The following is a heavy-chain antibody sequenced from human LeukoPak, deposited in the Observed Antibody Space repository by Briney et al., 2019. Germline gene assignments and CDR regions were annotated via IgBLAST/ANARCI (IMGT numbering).Heavy chain of an antibody. V-gene: IGHV1-46*01. CDR2: INPSGGST. CDR3: ARGSSGWYYFDY. J-gene: IGHJ4*02. Sequence: GASVKVSCKASGYTFTSYYMHWVRQAPGQGLEWMGIINPSGGSTTYAQKFQGRVTMTRDASTNTVYMELSSLRSDDTAVYYCARGSSGWYYFDYWGQGTLVTVSS. CDR1: GYTFTSYY. D-gene: IGHD6-19*01.